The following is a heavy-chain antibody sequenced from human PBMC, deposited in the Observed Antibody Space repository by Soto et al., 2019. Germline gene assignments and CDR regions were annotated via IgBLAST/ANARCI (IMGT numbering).Heavy chain of an antibody. CDR2: IFHSGSA. V-gene: IGHV4-38-2*02. CDR1: GYSISSDYS. J-gene: IGHJ4*01. Sequence: SETLSLTCAVSGYSISSDYSWGWIRQPPGKGLEWLGSIFHSGSAYYNPSLKSRVTISLDTSQNHFSLKLSSVTAADTAVYYCARENYYDGSGYYYYFDYWGHGTLVTVSS. CDR3: ARENYYDGSGYYYYFDY. D-gene: IGHD3-22*01.